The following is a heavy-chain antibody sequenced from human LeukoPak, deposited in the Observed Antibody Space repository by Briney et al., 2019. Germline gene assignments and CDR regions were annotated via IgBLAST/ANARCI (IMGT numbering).Heavy chain of an antibody. CDR2: IYSGGTT. Sequence: GGSLRLSCAASGFTVSRDYMTWVRQAPGKGLEWVSIIYSGGTTYYADSVKGRFTMSRDDSKNTLFLQMSNLTAEDTAVYYCARALDCWGQGTLVTVSS. V-gene: IGHV3-53*01. J-gene: IGHJ4*02. CDR1: GFTVSRDY. CDR3: ARALDC.